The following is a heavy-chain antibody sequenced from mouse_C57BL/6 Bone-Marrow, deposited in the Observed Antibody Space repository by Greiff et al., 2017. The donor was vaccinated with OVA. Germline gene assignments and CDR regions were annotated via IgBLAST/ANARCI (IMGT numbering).Heavy chain of an antibody. CDR1: GYTFTSYW. CDR3: ARDSNPGYWYFDV. V-gene: IGHV1-64*01. J-gene: IGHJ1*03. CDR2: IHPNSGST. Sequence: QVHVKQPGAELVKPGASVKLSCKASGYTFTSYWMHWVKQRPGQGLEWIGMIHPNSGSTNYNEKFKIKATLTVDKSSSTAYMQLSSLTSEDSAVYYCARDSNPGYWYFDVWGTGTTVTVSS. D-gene: IGHD2-5*01.